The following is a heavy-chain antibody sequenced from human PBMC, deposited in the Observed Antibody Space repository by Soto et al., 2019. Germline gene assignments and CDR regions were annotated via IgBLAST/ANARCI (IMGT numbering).Heavy chain of an antibody. CDR2: IYYSGST. J-gene: IGHJ6*02. CDR1: GGSISSYY. D-gene: IGHD6-19*01. Sequence: PSETLSLTCTVSGGSISSYYWSWIRQPPGKGLEWIGYIYYSGSTNYNPSLKSRVTISVDTSKNQFSLKLSSVTAADTAVYYCARTGSGWYGDYGMDVWGQGTTVTVSS. V-gene: IGHV4-59*01. CDR3: ARTGSGWYGDYGMDV.